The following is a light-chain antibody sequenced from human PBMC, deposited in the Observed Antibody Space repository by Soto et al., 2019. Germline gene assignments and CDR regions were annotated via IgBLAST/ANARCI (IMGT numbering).Light chain of an antibody. CDR1: QSISSY. J-gene: IGKJ1*01. V-gene: IGKV1-27*01. CDR2: TAS. Sequence: IQMTQSPSSLSASVGDIVTITCRASQSISSYLAWYQQKPGKPPVLLIYTASTLKPGVPSRFSGSGAGTEFTLTISSLQPEDFATYYCQKYDSAPRTFGQGTMVDIK. CDR3: QKYDSAPRT.